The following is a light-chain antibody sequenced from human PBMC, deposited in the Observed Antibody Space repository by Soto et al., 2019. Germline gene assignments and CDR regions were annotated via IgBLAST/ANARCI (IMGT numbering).Light chain of an antibody. CDR2: DAS. CDR3: HQRSNWPQT. J-gene: IGKJ1*01. CDR1: QSVSSY. Sequence: EIVLTQSPATLSLSPGERATLSCRASQSVSSYLAWYQHKPGQTPRLLIYDASTRATGIPARFSGSGSGTDFTLTISSLEPEDFAVYYCHQRSNWPQTFGRGTKVDI. V-gene: IGKV3-11*01.